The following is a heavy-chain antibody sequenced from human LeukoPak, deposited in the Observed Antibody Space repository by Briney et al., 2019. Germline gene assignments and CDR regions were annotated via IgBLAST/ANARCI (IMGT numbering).Heavy chain of an antibody. J-gene: IGHJ4*02. CDR3: ASQLGYFDF. CDR1: GASLNSGSYY. V-gene: IGHV4-61*02. D-gene: IGHD6-6*01. CDR2: IFTSGST. Sequence: PSETLSLTCVVSGASLNSGSYYWGWLRQPAGRGLEWIGRIFTSGSTNYNPSLKSRVTISVDRSKNQFSLKLSSVTAADTAVYYCASQLGYFDFWGQGTLVTVSS.